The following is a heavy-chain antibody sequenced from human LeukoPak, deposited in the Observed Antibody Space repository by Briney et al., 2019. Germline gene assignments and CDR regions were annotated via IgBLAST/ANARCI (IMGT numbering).Heavy chain of an antibody. CDR3: TSPGIVGTKDDY. D-gene: IGHD1-26*01. J-gene: IGHJ4*02. CDR1: GFTFSGSA. Sequence: GGSLRLSCAASGFTFSGSAMHWVRQASGKGLEWVGRIRSKANSYATAYAASVKGRFTISRDDSKNAAYLQMNSLKTGDTAVYYCTSPGIVGTKDDYWGQGTLVTVSS. V-gene: IGHV3-73*01. CDR2: IRSKANSYAT.